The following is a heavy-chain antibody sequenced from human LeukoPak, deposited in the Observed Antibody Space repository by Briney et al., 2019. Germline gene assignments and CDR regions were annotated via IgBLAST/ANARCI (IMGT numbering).Heavy chain of an antibody. CDR3: ARDPSHGPYYYDY. CDR1: GGSFSGYY. Sequence: SETLSLTCAVYGGSFSGYYWSWIRQPPGKGLEWIGEINHSGSTNYNPSLKSRVTISVDTSKNQFSLKLSSVTAADTAVYYCARDPSHGPYYYDYWGQGTLVTVSS. V-gene: IGHV4-34*01. CDR2: INHSGST. J-gene: IGHJ4*02.